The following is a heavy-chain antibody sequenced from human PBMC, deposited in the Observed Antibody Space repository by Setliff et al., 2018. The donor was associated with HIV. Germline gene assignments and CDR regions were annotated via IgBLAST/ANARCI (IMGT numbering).Heavy chain of an antibody. D-gene: IGHD3-10*01. CDR2: IYYSGST. CDR3: ARVGYHGSGRYSFDY. Sequence: SETLSLTCPVSGYSISSGYYWGWIRQPPGRGLEWIGSIYYSGSTHYNPSLKSRVTVSKDTTKNQLSLRLRSVTAAETAVYYCARVGYHGSGRYSFDYWGQGTLVTVSS. J-gene: IGHJ4*02. V-gene: IGHV4-38-2*02. CDR1: GYSISSGYY.